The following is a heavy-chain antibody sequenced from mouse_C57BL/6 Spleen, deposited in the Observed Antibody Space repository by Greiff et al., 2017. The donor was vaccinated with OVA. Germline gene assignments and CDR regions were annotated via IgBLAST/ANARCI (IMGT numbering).Heavy chain of an antibody. CDR3: ARSGNYVGDY. D-gene: IGHD2-1*01. CDR1: GYTFTSYW. CDR2: IYPGSGST. Sequence: VKLMESGAELVKPGASVKMSCKASGYTFTSYWITWVKQRPGQGLEWIGDIYPGSGSTNYNEKFKSKATLTVDTSSSTAYMQLSSLTSEDSAVYYCARSGNYVGDYWGQGTTLTVSS. V-gene: IGHV1-55*01. J-gene: IGHJ2*01.